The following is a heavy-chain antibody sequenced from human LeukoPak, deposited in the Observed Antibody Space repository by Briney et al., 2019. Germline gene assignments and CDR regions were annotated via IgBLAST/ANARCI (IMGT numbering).Heavy chain of an antibody. Sequence: PGGSLRLSCAASGFTFSSYAMHWVRQAPGKGLEWVAVISYDGSNKYYADSVKGRFTISRDNSKNTLYLQMNSLRSEDTAVYYCARVEEWGTSEFDYWGQGTLVTVSS. V-gene: IGHV3-30-3*01. CDR3: ARVEEWGTSEFDY. J-gene: IGHJ4*02. CDR2: ISYDGSNK. D-gene: IGHD1-14*01. CDR1: GFTFSSYA.